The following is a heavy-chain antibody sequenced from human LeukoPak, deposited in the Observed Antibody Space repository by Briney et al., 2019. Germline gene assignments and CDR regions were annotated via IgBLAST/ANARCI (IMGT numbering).Heavy chain of an antibody. J-gene: IGHJ4*02. CDR3: ARLGDGYRYGAPFDY. D-gene: IGHD5-24*01. Sequence: SETLSLTCTVSGGSISSSSYYWGWIRQPPGKGLEWIGSIYYSGSTYYNPSLKSRVTISVDTSKNQFSLKLSSVTAADTAVYYCARLGDGYRYGAPFDYWGQGTLVTVSS. CDR2: IYYSGST. CDR1: GGSISSSSYY. V-gene: IGHV4-39*07.